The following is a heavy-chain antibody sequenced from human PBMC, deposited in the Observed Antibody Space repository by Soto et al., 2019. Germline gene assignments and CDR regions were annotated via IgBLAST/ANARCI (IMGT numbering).Heavy chain of an antibody. J-gene: IGHJ2*01. CDR2: IYYSGTT. Sequence: SETLSLTCIVSGDSISSISYYWVWIRQPPGKGLEWIGSIYYSGTTYYNPSLESRVTISIDTSKNQFSLKVSSLTAADTAVYYCAKTGPYDILTYWYFDLWGRGTLVTVSS. D-gene: IGHD3-9*01. CDR3: AKTGPYDILTYWYFDL. CDR1: GDSISSISYY. V-gene: IGHV4-39*01.